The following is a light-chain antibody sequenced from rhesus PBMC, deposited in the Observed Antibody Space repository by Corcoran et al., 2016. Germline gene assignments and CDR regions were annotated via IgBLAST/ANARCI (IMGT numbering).Light chain of an antibody. J-gene: IGKJ4*01. CDR1: QSLLYSSNNKNY. CDR3: QQYYSTPLT. V-gene: IGKV4-1*01. Sequence: DIVMTQSPDSLAVSLGERVTINCKSSQSLLYSSNNKNYLAWYQQKPGQAPKLLLYWASTRESGVPNRFRGSGSGTDFTLTISGLQAEDVAVYYCQQYYSTPLTFGGGTKVEIK. CDR2: WAS.